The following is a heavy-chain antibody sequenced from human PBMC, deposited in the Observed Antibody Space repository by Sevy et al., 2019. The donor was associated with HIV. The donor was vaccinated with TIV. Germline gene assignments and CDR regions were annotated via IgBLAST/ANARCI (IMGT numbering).Heavy chain of an antibody. Sequence: ASVKVSCKASGYTFTGYYMHWVRQAPGQGLEWMGWINPNSGGTNYAQKFQGRDTMTRDTSISTAYMELSRLRSDDTAVYYCARAMVRGVISRFDPWGQGTLVTVSS. V-gene: IGHV1-2*02. CDR1: GYTFTGYY. D-gene: IGHD3-10*01. CDR3: ARAMVRGVISRFDP. CDR2: INPNSGGT. J-gene: IGHJ5*02.